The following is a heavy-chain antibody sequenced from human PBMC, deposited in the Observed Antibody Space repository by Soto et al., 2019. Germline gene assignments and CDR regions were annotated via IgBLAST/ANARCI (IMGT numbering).Heavy chain of an antibody. Sequence: EEQLLESGGGLVRPGGALRLSCAASAFTFKSHAMRWGRPAPGKGPEWVSAITASADTTYYADSVKGRFTISRDNSKNTLYLRMNSLRAEDTAVYYCAKVRPLRDCTSTSCLGAFDIWGQGTMVTVS. CDR3: AKVRPLRDCTSTSCLGAFDI. CDR1: AFTFKSHA. J-gene: IGHJ3*02. D-gene: IGHD2-2*01. CDR2: ITASADTT. V-gene: IGHV3-23*01.